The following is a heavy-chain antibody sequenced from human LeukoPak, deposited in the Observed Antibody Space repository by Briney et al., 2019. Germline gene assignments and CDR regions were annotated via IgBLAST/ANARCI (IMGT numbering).Heavy chain of an antibody. CDR3: ARASYCSDGTCYSDY. CDR1: GYTFTSYS. CDR2: ISAYNGNT. Sequence: ASVKVSCKASGYTFTSYSISWVRQAPGQGLEWMGWISAYNGNTIYAQKVKGRVTMTTDTSTSTAYMELRSLKSDDTAVYYCARASYCSDGTCYSDYWGQGTLVTVSS. V-gene: IGHV1-18*01. J-gene: IGHJ4*02. D-gene: IGHD2-15*01.